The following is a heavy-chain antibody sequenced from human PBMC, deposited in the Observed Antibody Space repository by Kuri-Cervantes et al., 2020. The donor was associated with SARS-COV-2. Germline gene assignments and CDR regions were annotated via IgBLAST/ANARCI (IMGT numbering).Heavy chain of an antibody. CDR2: ISSSSSYI. CDR1: GFTLRSYS. D-gene: IGHD4-17*01. J-gene: IGHJ4*02. CDR3: ARGVGYGDYTFDY. V-gene: IGHV3-21*01. Sequence: GESLKISCAASGFTLRSYSMNWVRQAPGKGLERVSSISSSSSYIYYADSVKGRFTISRDNAKNSLYLQMNSLRAEDTAVYYCARGVGYGDYTFDYWGQGTLVTDSS.